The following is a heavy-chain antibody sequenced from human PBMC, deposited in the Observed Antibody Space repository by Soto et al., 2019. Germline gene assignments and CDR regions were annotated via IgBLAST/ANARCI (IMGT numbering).Heavy chain of an antibody. Sequence: GVSLRISCSASGFTISRNYMNWVRQAPGKGLEWVSVTYSGGSTYYADSVKGRFTISRDNSKNTLYLQMNSLRAEDTAVYYCAREPPTGKVAFDIWGQGTMVTVSS. CDR1: GFTISRNY. CDR2: TYSGGST. J-gene: IGHJ3*02. D-gene: IGHD4-4*01. V-gene: IGHV3-53*01. CDR3: AREPPTGKVAFDI.